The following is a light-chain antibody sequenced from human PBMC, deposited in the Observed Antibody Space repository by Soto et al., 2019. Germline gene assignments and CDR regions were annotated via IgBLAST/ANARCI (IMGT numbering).Light chain of an antibody. CDR2: DAF. CDR1: QSVSSSY. J-gene: IGKJ5*01. V-gene: IGKV3D-15*01. CDR3: QQYNNWPLT. Sequence: IVMTQSPATLSVSPGEGVTLSCRASQSVSSSYLAWYQQKPGQAPRLLIYDAFNRATGIPARFSGSGSGTEFTLTISSLQSEDFAVYYCQQYNNWPLTFGQGTRLEIK.